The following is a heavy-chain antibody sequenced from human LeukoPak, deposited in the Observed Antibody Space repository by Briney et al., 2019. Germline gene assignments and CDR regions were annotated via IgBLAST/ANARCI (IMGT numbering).Heavy chain of an antibody. D-gene: IGHD2-2*01. CDR1: GVSISTSFYY. CDR3: ARVRYCSSTSCYTFDP. Sequence: SETLSLTCTVSGVSISTSFYYWGWIRQPPGKGLEWIGTIYYSGSTYYNPSFKSRVTISVDTSKNQFSLKLSSVTAADTAVYYRARVRYCSSTSCYTFDPWGQGTLVTVSS. CDR2: IYYSGST. V-gene: IGHV4-39*01. J-gene: IGHJ5*02.